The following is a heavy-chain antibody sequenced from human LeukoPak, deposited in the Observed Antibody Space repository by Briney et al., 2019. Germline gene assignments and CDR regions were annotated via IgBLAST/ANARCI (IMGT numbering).Heavy chain of an antibody. Sequence: GGSLRLSCAASGFTFSSYAMHWVRQAPGKGLEWVAVISYDGSNKYYADSVKGRFTISRDNCKNTLYLQMNSLRAEDTAVYYCARETSITIFGVVIRFFDPWGQGTLVTVSS. CDR3: ARETSITIFGVVIRFFDP. V-gene: IGHV3-30-3*01. J-gene: IGHJ5*02. CDR1: GFTFSSYA. D-gene: IGHD3-3*01. CDR2: ISYDGSNK.